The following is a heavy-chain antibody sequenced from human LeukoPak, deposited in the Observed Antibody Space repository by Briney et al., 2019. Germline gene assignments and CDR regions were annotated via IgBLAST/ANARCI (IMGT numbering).Heavy chain of an antibody. CDR3: APVAAAVYFDY. CDR2: INPNSGGT. V-gene: IGHV1-2*02. J-gene: IGHJ4*02. Sequence: ASVTVSCTASGYTFTGYYMHWVRQAPGQGLEWMGWINPNSGGTNYAQKFQGRVTMTRDTSISTAYMELSRLRSDDTAVYYCAPVAAAVYFDYWGQGTLVTVSS. CDR1: GYTFTGYY. D-gene: IGHD6-13*01.